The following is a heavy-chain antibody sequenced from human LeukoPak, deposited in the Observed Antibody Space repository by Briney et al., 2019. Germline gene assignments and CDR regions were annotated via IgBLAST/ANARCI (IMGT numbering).Heavy chain of an antibody. J-gene: IGHJ4*02. CDR2: ITPIFGTA. Sequence: SVKVSCKTSGGTFSSYAISWVRQAPGQGLERMGGITPIFGTANYAQKFQGRVTITTDESTSTAYMELSSLRSEDTAVYYCARGLLRFSWLDFDYWGQGTLVTVSS. CDR1: GGTFSSYA. D-gene: IGHD3-3*01. V-gene: IGHV1-69*05. CDR3: ARGLLRFSWLDFDY.